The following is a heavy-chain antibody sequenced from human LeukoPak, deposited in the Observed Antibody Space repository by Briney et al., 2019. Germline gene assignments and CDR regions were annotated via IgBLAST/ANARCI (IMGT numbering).Heavy chain of an antibody. D-gene: IGHD1-26*01. CDR2: ISGSGGST. V-gene: IGHV3-23*01. J-gene: IGHJ6*02. CDR3: ARNSRGNDRGSYSQPYYYYYYGMDV. Sequence: PGGSLRLSCAASGFTFSSYAMSWVRQAPGKGLEWVSAISGSGGSTYYADSVKGRFTISRDNSKNTLYLQMNSLRAEDTAVYYCARNSRGNDRGSYSQPYYYYYYGMDVWGQGTTVTVSS. CDR1: GFTFSSYA.